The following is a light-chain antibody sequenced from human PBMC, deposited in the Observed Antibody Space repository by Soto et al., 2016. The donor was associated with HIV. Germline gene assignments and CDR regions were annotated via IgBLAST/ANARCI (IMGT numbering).Light chain of an antibody. V-gene: IGLV3-21*03. J-gene: IGLJ1*01. CDR2: DDS. CDR3: QVWDSSDHYV. Sequence: SYKLTQPPSVSVAPGKTARITCGGNNIGTRSVHWYQQKAGQAPVPVVYDDSDRPSGIPERFSGSNSGNTVTLTISRVEAGDEADYYCQVWDSSDHYVFGTGTKVTVL. CDR1: NIGTRS.